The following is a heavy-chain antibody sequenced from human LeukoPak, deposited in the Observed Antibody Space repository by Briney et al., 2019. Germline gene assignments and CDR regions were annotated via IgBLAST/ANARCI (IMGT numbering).Heavy chain of an antibody. CDR1: GYTFTSYG. V-gene: IGHV1-18*01. D-gene: IGHD2-2*01. Sequence: GASVKVSCKASGYTFTSYGISWVRQAPGQGLEWMGWISAYNGNTNYAQKLQGRVTMTTDTSTSTAYMELRSLRSDDTAVYYCARACSSTSCLGLTIYYYYYMDVWGKGTTVTVSS. J-gene: IGHJ6*03. CDR3: ARACSSTSCLGLTIYYYYYMDV. CDR2: ISAYNGNT.